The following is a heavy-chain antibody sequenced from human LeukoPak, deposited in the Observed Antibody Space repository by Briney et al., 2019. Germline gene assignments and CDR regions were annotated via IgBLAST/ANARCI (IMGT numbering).Heavy chain of an antibody. CDR1: GYNFYNSW. D-gene: IGHD1-26*01. Sequence: GESVKISCKGSGYNFYNSWLGWVRQRPGKGLEWMGIIYPGDSDTRYSPSFQGQVTMSVDKSINTAYLQWSSLKASDSAIYFCARELPGSYGELLAFDFWGPGTLVTVSS. CDR2: IYPGDSDT. V-gene: IGHV5-51*01. CDR3: ARELPGSYGELLAFDF. J-gene: IGHJ4*02.